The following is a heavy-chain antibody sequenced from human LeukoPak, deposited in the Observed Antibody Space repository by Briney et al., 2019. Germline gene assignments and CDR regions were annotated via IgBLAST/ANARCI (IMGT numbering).Heavy chain of an antibody. Sequence: PGGSLRLSCAASIFTFSTYAMSWVRQAPGKGLEWVSAISGSGSSTYYADSVRGRFTISRDNSKNTLYLQMNSLRAEDTAVYYCAKDRALWRLQYYFDYWGQGTLVTVSS. CDR2: ISGSGSST. CDR3: AKDRALWRLQYYFDY. J-gene: IGHJ4*02. V-gene: IGHV3-23*01. CDR1: IFTFSTYA. D-gene: IGHD6-25*01.